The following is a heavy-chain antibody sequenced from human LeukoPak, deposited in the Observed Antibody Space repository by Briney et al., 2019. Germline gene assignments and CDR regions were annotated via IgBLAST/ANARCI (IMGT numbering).Heavy chain of an antibody. V-gene: IGHV4-30-4*07. Sequence: SQTLSLTCAVSGGSISSGGYSWSWIRQPPGKGLEWIGYIYYSGSTYYNPSLKSRVTISVDTSKNQFSLKLSSVTAADTAVYYCARAHYDFWSGYYAPFDYWGQGTLVTVTS. J-gene: IGHJ4*02. CDR2: IYYSGST. D-gene: IGHD3-3*01. CDR3: ARAHYDFWSGYYAPFDY. CDR1: GGSISSGGYS.